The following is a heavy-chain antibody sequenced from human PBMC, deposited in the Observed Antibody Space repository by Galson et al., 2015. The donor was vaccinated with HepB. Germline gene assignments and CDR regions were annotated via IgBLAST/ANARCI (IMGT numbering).Heavy chain of an antibody. V-gene: IGHV3-48*02. Sequence: SLRLSCATSGFIFSSYGIDWVRQAPGKGLEWVSYISASGSTVKYADSVKGRFTISRDNAKNSLDLQMNSLRDEDTAVYYCARGAAWFDHSDNVPPSSGGWGPGDRSTWNDHWGQGTLVTVSS. D-gene: IGHD3-10*01. J-gene: IGHJ4*02. CDR1: GFIFSSYG. CDR2: ISASGSTV. CDR3: ARGAAWFDHSDNVPPSSGGWGPGDRSTWNDH.